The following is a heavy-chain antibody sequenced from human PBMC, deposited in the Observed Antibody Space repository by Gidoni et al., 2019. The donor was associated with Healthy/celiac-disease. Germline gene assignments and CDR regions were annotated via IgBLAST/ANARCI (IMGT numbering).Heavy chain of an antibody. CDR2: ISAYNGNT. CDR3: ARDLWFDWFRLSLPRGHADAFDI. V-gene: IGHV1-18*01. J-gene: IGHJ3*02. CDR1: GYTFTSYG. D-gene: IGHD3-9*01. Sequence: QVQLVQSGAAVKKPGASVKVSCKASGYTFTSYGISWVRPAPGQGLEWMGWISAYNGNTNYAQKLQGRVTMTTDTSTSTAYMELRSLRSDDTAVYYCARDLWFDWFRLSLPRGHADAFDIWGQGTMVTVSS.